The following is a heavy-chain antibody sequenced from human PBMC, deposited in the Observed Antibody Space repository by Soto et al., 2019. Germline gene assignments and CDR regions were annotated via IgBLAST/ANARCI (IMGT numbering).Heavy chain of an antibody. Sequence: ASVKVSCKASGYTFTSYGFSWVRQAPGQGLEWMGWISAVNGNSRFAEELQDRVTMTTDTSTSTAYMELRDLRSDDTAVYYCARGRRNTQYSVSQRFDDWGQGTPFTVSS. CDR1: GYTFTSYG. CDR3: ARGRRNTQYSVSQRFDD. CDR2: ISAVNGNS. V-gene: IGHV1-18*01. J-gene: IGHJ4*02. D-gene: IGHD2-15*01.